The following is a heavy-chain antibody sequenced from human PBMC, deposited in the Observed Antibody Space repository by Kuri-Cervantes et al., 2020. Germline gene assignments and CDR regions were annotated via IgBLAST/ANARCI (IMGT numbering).Heavy chain of an antibody. D-gene: IGHD4-17*01. V-gene: IGHV3-49*04. CDR1: GFTFGDYA. CDR3: TRDDYGDYPLHYYYYGMDV. Sequence: GESLKISCTASGFTFGDYAMSWVRQAPGKGLEWVGFIRSKAYGGTTEYAASVKGRFTISRDDSKSIAYLQMNSLKTEDTAVYYCTRDDYGDYPLHYYYYGMDVWGQGTTVTVSS. J-gene: IGHJ6*02. CDR2: IRSKAYGGTT.